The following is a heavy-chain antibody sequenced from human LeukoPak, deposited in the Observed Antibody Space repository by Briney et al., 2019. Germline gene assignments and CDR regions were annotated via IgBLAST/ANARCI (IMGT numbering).Heavy chain of an antibody. CDR1: GGSISSSSYY. D-gene: IGHD2-2*01. J-gene: IGHJ5*02. CDR3: ARVERDPRYCSSTSCSRNWFDP. V-gene: IGHV4-39*07. CDR2: IYYSGST. Sequence: PSETLSLTCTVSGGSISSSSYYWGWIRQPPGKGLEWIGSIYYSGSTYYNPSLKSRVTISVDTSKNQFSLKLSSVTAADTAVYYCARVERDPRYCSSTSCSRNWFDPWGQGTLVTVSS.